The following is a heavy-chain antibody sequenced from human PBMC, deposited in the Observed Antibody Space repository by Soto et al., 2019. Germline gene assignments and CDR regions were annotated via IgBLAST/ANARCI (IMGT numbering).Heavy chain of an antibody. J-gene: IGHJ4*02. CDR2: IYYTGST. Sequence: SETLSLTCTVSTGSISPYYWTWILQPPGKGLEWIGYIYYTGSTNYNPSLKSRVTISLDTSKNHFSLKLSSLTAADTAIYYCARGGFDRRPDYWGQGIPVTGSS. CDR3: ARGGFDRRPDY. V-gene: IGHV4-59*12. CDR1: TGSISPYY.